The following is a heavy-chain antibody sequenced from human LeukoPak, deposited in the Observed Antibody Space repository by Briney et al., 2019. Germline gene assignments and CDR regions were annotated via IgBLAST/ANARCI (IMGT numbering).Heavy chain of an antibody. D-gene: IGHD1-26*01. J-gene: IGHJ4*02. CDR3: ARDLSSGSYRFLDY. CDR1: GFTFNTYW. V-gene: IGHV3-74*01. Sequence: GGSLRLSCAASGFTFNTYWMHWVRQAPGEGLVWVSRISTDAGSTTDYADSVKGRFTISRDNTKNTLYLQMNSLRAEDTAVYYCARDLSSGSYRFLDYWGQGTLVTVAS. CDR2: ISTDAGSTT.